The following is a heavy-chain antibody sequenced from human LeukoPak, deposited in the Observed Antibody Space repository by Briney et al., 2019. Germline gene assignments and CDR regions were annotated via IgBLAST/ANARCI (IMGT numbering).Heavy chain of an antibody. CDR2: IYYSGST. Sequence: TXSGGSXSSGXXYWSGIRQPRXXXXXWIGYIYYSGSTKYNPSLKSRITISVDTTKNQFSLKLSSVTAADTAVYYCAREVYYDYVWGSYRPNNNWFDPWGQGTLVTVSS. D-gene: IGHD3-16*02. CDR3: AREVYYDYVWGSYRPNNNWFDP. CDR1: GGSXSSGXXY. V-gene: IGHV4-61*01. J-gene: IGHJ5*02.